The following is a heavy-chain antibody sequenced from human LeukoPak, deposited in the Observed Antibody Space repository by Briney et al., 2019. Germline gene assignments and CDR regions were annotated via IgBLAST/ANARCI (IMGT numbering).Heavy chain of an antibody. CDR1: GYTFTSYY. J-gene: IGHJ4*02. Sequence: ASVKVSCKASGYTFTSYYMHWVRQAPGQGLEWMGIINPSGGSTSYAQKFQGRVTMTRDTSTSTVYMELSSLSSEDTAVYYCARREGGATKREYYFDYWGQGTLVTVSS. D-gene: IGHD1-26*01. V-gene: IGHV1-46*01. CDR3: ARREGGATKREYYFDY. CDR2: INPSGGST.